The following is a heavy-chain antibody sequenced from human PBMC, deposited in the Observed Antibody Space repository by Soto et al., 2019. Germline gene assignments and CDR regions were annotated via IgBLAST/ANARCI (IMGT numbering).Heavy chain of an antibody. CDR1: GGSISSYY. D-gene: IGHD4-17*01. V-gene: IGHV4-59*01. CDR2: IYYSGST. CDR3: ARVTTTVNYYYYGMDV. J-gene: IGHJ6*02. Sequence: SETLSLTCTVSGGSISSYYWSWIRQPPGKGLEWIGYIYYSGSTNYNPSLKSRVTISVDTSKNQFSLKLSSVTAADTAVHYCARVTTTVNYYYYGMDVWGQGTTVTVSS.